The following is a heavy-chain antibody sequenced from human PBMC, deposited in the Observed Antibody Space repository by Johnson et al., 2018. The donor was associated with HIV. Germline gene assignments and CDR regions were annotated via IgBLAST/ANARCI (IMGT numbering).Heavy chain of an antibody. CDR2: IYRGGST. J-gene: IGHJ3*02. V-gene: IGHV3-66*01. D-gene: IGHD5-12*01. Sequence: VQLVESGGGLVQPGGSLRLSCAASGFTVTTKYMSWVRQAPGKGLEWVSLIYRGGSTYYADSVKGRFTISRDNSKNTLSLQMNSLRVEDMAVYYCARSDVDIVATILFDIWGQGTMVTVSS. CDR3: ARSDVDIVATILFDI. CDR1: GFTVTTKY.